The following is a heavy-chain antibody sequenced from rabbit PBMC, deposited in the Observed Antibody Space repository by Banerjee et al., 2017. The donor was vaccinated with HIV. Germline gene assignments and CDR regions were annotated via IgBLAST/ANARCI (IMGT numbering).Heavy chain of an antibody. CDR1: GVSFSGSSY. V-gene: IGHV1S45*01. CDR3: ARDLTGVIGWNFGW. CDR2: IDAGSSGFT. Sequence: QEQLEESGGDLVKPGASLTLTCIASGVSFSGSSYMCWVRQAPGKGLEWIACIDAGSSGFTYFASWAKGRFTISKTSSTTVTLQMTSLTAADTATYFCARDLTGVIGWNFGWWGQGTLVTVS. D-gene: IGHD4-1*01. J-gene: IGHJ3*01.